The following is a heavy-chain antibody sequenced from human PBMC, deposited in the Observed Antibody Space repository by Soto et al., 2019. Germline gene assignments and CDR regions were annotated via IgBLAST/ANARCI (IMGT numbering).Heavy chain of an antibody. Sequence: EVQLVESGGGLVQPGGSLRLSCAASGFTFSSYSMNWVRQAPGKGLEWGSYISSSSSTIYYADSVKGRFTIYRDNAKNSLYLQMNSLRDEDTAVYYCARDPLLRFWEWYRYFDYWGQGTLVTVSS. CDR1: GFTFSSYS. J-gene: IGHJ4*02. CDR3: ARDPLLRFWEWYRYFDY. D-gene: IGHD3-3*01. V-gene: IGHV3-48*02. CDR2: ISSSSSTI.